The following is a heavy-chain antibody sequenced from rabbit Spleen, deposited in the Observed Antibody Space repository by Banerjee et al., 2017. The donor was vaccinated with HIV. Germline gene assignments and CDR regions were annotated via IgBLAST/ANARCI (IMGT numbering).Heavy chain of an antibody. V-gene: IGHV1S40*01. J-gene: IGHJ6*01. D-gene: IGHD8-1*01. Sequence: QSLEESGGDLVKPGASLTLTCIASGVSFSGDSYMCWVRQAPGKGLEWISCIAGSSSGFTHSATWAKGRFTCSKTSSTTVTLQMTSLTVADTATYFCARDTGSSFSSYGMDLWGPGTLVTVS. CDR2: IAGSSSGFT. CDR3: ARDTGSSFSSYGMDL. CDR1: GVSFSGDSY.